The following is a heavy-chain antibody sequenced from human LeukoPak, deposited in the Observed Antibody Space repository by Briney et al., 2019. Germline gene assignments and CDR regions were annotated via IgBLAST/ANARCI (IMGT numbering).Heavy chain of an antibody. J-gene: IGHJ4*02. Sequence: PGGSLRLSCAASGFTFSSYWMHWVRQAPGKGLVWVSRINSDGSSTSYADSVKGRFTISRDNAKNTLYLQMNSLRAEDTAVYYCSREEYSGYLLGRWGQGTLVTVSS. V-gene: IGHV3-74*01. CDR3: SREEYSGYLLGR. CDR2: INSDGSST. CDR1: GFTFSSYW. D-gene: IGHD5-12*01.